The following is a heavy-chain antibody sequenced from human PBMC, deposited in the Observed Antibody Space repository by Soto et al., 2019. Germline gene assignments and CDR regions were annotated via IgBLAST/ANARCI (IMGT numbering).Heavy chain of an antibody. J-gene: IGHJ2*01. V-gene: IGHV1-8*01. CDR3: ARVRRRWFFDL. Sequence: QVQLVQSGAEVKKPGASVKVSCKTSGYSFTSDDINWVRQATGQGLEWMGWMNPNSGNTGYAQMFQGRVSMTRNTSIRAAYRELSSLTSEDTAVYYCARVRRRWFFDLWGRGTLVTVSS. CDR2: MNPNSGNT. CDR1: GYSFTSDD.